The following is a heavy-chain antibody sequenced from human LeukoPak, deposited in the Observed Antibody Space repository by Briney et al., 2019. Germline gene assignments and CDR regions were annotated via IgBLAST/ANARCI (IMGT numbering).Heavy chain of an antibody. CDR2: IYPGGSDT. J-gene: IGHJ4*02. CDR1: GYSFASYW. V-gene: IGHV5-51*01. D-gene: IGHD6-13*01. Sequence: GESLKISCKGSGYSFASYWIGWVRQMPGKGLEWMGIIYPGGSDTRYSPSFQGQVTISADKSISTAYLQWSSLKASDTAIYYCARRASSWWFDYWGQGTLVTVSS. CDR3: ARRASSWWFDY.